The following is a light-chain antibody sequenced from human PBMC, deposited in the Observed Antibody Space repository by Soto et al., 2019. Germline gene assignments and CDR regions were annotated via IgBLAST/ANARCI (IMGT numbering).Light chain of an antibody. V-gene: IGKV3-20*01. CDR1: QSVSSSY. CDR3: QQYGSSPWT. Sequence: EIVLTQSPGTLSLSQGERATLSCRASQSVSSSYLAWYQQKPGQAPRPLIYGASSRAIVIPDRFSGSGSGTDFPLTISRLEPEDFAVYYCQQYGSSPWTFGQGTKVEIK. CDR2: GAS. J-gene: IGKJ1*01.